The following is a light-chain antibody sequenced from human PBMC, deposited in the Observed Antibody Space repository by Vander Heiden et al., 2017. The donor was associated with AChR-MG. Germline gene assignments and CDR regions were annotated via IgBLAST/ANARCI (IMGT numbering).Light chain of an antibody. J-gene: IGLJ3*02. CDR3: NSYTSSSTWV. CDR2: DVS. CDR1: STDVGGYNY. Sequence: QSALTQPASVSGCPGQSLTISCTGTSTDVGGYNYVSWYQQHPGKAPKLMIDDVSNRPSGVSNRFSGSKSGNTASLTISGRQAEDEADYYCNSYTSSSTWVFGGGTKLTVL. V-gene: IGLV2-14*03.